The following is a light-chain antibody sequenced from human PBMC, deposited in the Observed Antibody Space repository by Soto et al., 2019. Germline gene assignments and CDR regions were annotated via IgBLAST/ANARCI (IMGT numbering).Light chain of an antibody. J-gene: IGKJ1*01. V-gene: IGKV1-5*03. CDR3: QHYGA. CDR1: QSINDW. Sequence: DIQMTQSPSTLSASVGDRVSITCRASQSINDWLAWYQQKPGKAPKVLIYKASALESGVPARFSGSGSGTEFTLTIRSLQPDDFATYYCQHYGAFGQGTKVEIK. CDR2: KAS.